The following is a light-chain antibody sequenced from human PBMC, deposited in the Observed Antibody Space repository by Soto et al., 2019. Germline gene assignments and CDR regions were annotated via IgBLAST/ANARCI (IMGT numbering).Light chain of an antibody. V-gene: IGLV2-14*03. CDR1: SSDVGGYNY. J-gene: IGLJ3*02. Sequence: QSALTQPASVSGSPGQSITISCTGTSSDVGGYNYVSWYQQHPGKAPKLMIYDVSNRPSGVSNRFSASKSGNTASLTISGLQAEDEADYYCSSYTSSITVVFGGGTKVTVL. CDR2: DVS. CDR3: SSYTSSITVV.